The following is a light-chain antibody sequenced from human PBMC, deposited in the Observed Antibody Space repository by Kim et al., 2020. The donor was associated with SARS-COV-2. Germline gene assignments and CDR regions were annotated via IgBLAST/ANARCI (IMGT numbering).Light chain of an antibody. CDR3: QQLNSYPWT. Sequence: IQLTQSPSSLSASVGDRVTITCRASQGISSYLAWYQQKPGKAPKLLIYAASTLQSGVPSRFSGSGSGTDFTLTIGSLQPEDFATYYCQQLNSYPWTFGQGTKVDIK. J-gene: IGKJ1*01. CDR1: QGISSY. CDR2: AAS. V-gene: IGKV1-9*01.